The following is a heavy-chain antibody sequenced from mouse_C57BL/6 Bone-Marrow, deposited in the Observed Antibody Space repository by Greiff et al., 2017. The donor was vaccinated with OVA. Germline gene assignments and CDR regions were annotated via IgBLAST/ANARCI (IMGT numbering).Heavy chain of an antibody. CDR1: GYTFTSYW. V-gene: IGHV1-59*01. Sequence: QVQLQQPGAELVRPGTSVKLSCKASGYTFTSYWMHWVKQRPGQGLEWIGVIDPSDSYTNYNQKFKGKATLTVDTSSSTAYMQLSSLTSEDSAVYYCARRGYYGLFADWGQGTLVTVSA. CDR3: ARRGYYGLFAD. CDR2: IDPSDSYT. J-gene: IGHJ3*01. D-gene: IGHD1-1*01.